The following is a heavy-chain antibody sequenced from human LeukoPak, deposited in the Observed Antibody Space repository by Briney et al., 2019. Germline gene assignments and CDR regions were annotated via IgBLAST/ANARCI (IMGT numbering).Heavy chain of an antibody. V-gene: IGHV4-39*07. Sequence: SETLSLTCTVSGGSISSSSYYWGWIRQPPGKGLEWVVSLYYSGSTYYSPSLKSRVTISVDTSKNQFSLKLSSVTAADTAVYYCARTSRIGRGYTYASFDYWGQGTLVTVSS. CDR1: GGSISSSSYY. CDR2: LYYSGST. CDR3: ARTSRIGRGYTYASFDY. D-gene: IGHD5-18*01. J-gene: IGHJ4*02.